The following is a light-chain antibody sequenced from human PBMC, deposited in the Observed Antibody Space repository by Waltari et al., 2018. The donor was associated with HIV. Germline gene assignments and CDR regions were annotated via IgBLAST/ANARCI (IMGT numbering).Light chain of an antibody. CDR3: SSYSATNTVV. CDR2: EVT. CDR1: NSDIGGYSR. Sequence: QSALTQPPSVSGSPGQSVTISCAVTNSDIGGYSRVSWYQQPPGTAPKPLIYEVTNRPSGVPGRFSASKSGTTASLTISGLQAGDEGDYYCSSYSATNTVVFGGGTKLTVL. J-gene: IGLJ2*01. V-gene: IGLV2-18*02.